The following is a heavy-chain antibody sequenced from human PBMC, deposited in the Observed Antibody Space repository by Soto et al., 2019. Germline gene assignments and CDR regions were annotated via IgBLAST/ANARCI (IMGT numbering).Heavy chain of an antibody. CDR2: ISHSGSI. J-gene: IGHJ6*02. CDR3: ARGVGNTGLVDYYGLDV. CDR1: GGSFSGYY. D-gene: IGHD5-18*01. V-gene: IGHV4-34*01. Sequence: QVQLQQWGAGLLKPSETLSLTCAVYGGSFSGYYWSWIRQPPGKGLEWIGEISHSGSINYSPSLKSRVTLSVXXSXNXXSLKLSSVTAADTAVYYCARGVGNTGLVDYYGLDVWGQGTTVTVSS.